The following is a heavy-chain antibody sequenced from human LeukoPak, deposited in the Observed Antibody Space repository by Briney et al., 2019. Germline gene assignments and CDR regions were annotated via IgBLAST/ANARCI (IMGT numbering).Heavy chain of an antibody. V-gene: IGHV4-31*03. J-gene: IGHJ4*02. CDR2: IYYSGNT. CDR1: GGSISSGGYY. Sequence: PSQTLSLTCTVSGGSISSGGYYWTRIRQHPGKGLEWIGYIYYSGNTYYNPSLKSRVTISVDTSKNQFSLKLSSVTAADTAVYYCARKRYCSSTSCSNQAFDYWGQGTLVTVSS. D-gene: IGHD2-2*01. CDR3: ARKRYCSSTSCSNQAFDY.